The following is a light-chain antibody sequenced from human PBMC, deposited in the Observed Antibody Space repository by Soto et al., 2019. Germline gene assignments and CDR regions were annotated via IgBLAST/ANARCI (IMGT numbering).Light chain of an antibody. CDR2: DVN. Sequence: QSVLTQPASVSGSPGQSITISCTGTSSDVGGYNYVSWYQQHPGKVPKVMIYDVNNRPSGVSNRFSGSKSGNTASLTISGLLAEDEADYYCSSYTSSNTEVFGAGTKVTVL. CDR3: SSYTSSNTEV. CDR1: SSDVGGYNY. V-gene: IGLV2-14*01. J-gene: IGLJ2*01.